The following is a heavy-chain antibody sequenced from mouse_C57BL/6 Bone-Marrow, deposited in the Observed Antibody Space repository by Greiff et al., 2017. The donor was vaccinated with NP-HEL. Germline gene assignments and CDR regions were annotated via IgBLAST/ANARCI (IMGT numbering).Heavy chain of an antibody. CDR3: ARWGLPDAMDY. CDR1: GYTFTSYW. J-gene: IGHJ4*01. D-gene: IGHD2-2*01. V-gene: IGHV1-69*01. CDR2: IDPSDSYT. Sequence: QVQLKQPGAELVMPGASVKLSCKASGYTFTSYWMPWVKQRPGQGLEWIGEIDPSDSYTNYNQKFKGKSTLTVDKSSSTAYMQLSSLTSEDSAVYYCARWGLPDAMDYWGQGTSVTVSS.